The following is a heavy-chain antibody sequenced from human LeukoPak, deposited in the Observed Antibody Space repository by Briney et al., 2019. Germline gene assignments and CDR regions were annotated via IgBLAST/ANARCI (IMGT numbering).Heavy chain of an antibody. CDR3: AREQVNIRFLEWLGHNWFDP. J-gene: IGHJ5*02. D-gene: IGHD3-3*01. V-gene: IGHV1-18*01. CDR1: GYTFTSYG. CDR2: ISAYNGST. Sequence: ASVKVSCKASGYTFTSYGISWVRQATGQGLEWMGWISAYNGSTNYAQKLQGRVTMTTDTSTSTAYMELRSLRSDDTAVYYCAREQVNIRFLEWLGHNWFDPWGQGTLVTVSS.